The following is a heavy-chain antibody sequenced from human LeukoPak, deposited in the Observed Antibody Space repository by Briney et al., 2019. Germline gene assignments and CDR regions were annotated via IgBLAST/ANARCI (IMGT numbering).Heavy chain of an antibody. Sequence: PGRSLRLSCAASGFTFSSYGMHWVRQAPGKGLEWVAVMWYDGSNKYYADSVKGRFTISRDNSKNTLYLQMNSLRAEDTAVYYCAKDLKYSSSWYVRGFDYWGQGTLVTVSS. CDR2: MWYDGSNK. V-gene: IGHV3-33*06. CDR3: AKDLKYSSSWYVRGFDY. CDR1: GFTFSSYG. J-gene: IGHJ4*02. D-gene: IGHD6-13*01.